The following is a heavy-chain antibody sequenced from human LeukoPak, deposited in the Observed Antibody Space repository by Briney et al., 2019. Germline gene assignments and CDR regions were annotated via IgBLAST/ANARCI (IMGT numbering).Heavy chain of an antibody. CDR1: GSSFTSYW. CDR3: ARQDYYYYYMDV. J-gene: IGHJ6*03. CDR2: IYPGDSDT. V-gene: IGHV5-51*01. Sequence: GASLQISCKGSGSSFTSYWIGWVRQVPGKGLEWMGIIYPGDSDTRYSPSFQGQVTISADKSISTAYLQWSSLKASDTAMYYCARQDYYYYYMDVWGKGTTVTVSS.